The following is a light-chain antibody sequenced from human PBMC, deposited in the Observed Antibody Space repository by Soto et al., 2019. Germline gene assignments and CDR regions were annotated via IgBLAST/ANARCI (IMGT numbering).Light chain of an antibody. Sequence: EIVLTQSPATLYLAPGERAALSCRASQIVSSYLAWYQQKPGQAPRLLIYDASNRATGIPARFSGSGSGTDFTLTISSLEPEDFAFYYCQQRSNWPPTFGQGTKVDI. J-gene: IGKJ1*01. CDR2: DAS. CDR3: QQRSNWPPT. V-gene: IGKV3-11*01. CDR1: QIVSSY.